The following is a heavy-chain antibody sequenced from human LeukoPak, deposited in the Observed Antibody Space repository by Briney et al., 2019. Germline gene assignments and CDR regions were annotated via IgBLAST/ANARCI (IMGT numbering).Heavy chain of an antibody. V-gene: IGHV1-24*01. CDR3: ATVDCSGGSCYLDY. CDR2: FDPEDGET. J-gene: IGHJ4*02. D-gene: IGHD2-15*01. CDR1: GYTLTELS. Sequence: ASVKVSCKVPGYTLTELSMHWVRQAPGKGLEWMGGFDPEDGETIYAQKFQGRVTMTEDTSTDTAYMELSSLRSEDTAVYYCATVDCSGGSCYLDYWGQGTLVTVSS.